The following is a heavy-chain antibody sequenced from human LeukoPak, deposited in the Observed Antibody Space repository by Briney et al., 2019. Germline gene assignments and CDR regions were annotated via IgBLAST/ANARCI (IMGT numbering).Heavy chain of an antibody. D-gene: IGHD5-18*01. V-gene: IGHV4-59*08. CDR3: AKHFLVDAALDS. Sequence: SSETLSLTCTVSGGSISSYYWSWIRQPPGKGLEWIGYTYHSGSTNYNPSLKSRVTMSVDTSKNQFSLKLSSVTAADTAVYYCAKHFLVDAALDSWGQGTLVTVSS. CDR1: GGSISSYY. J-gene: IGHJ4*02. CDR2: TYHSGST.